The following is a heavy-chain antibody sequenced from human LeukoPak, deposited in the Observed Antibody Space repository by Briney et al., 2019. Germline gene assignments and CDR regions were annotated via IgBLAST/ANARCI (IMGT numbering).Heavy chain of an antibody. Sequence: GGSLRLSCAASGFTFSSYAMHWVRQAPGKGLEWVAVISYDGSNKYYADSVKGRFTIPRDNSKNTLYLQMNSLRAEDTAVYYCARASIAVAGTFDYWGQGTLVTVSS. CDR3: ARASIAVAGTFDY. CDR1: GFTFSSYA. CDR2: ISYDGSNK. D-gene: IGHD6-19*01. V-gene: IGHV3-30-3*01. J-gene: IGHJ4*02.